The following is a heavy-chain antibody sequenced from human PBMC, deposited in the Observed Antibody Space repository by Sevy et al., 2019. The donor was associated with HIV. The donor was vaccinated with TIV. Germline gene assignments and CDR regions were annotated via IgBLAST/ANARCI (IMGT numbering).Heavy chain of an antibody. CDR1: GYTFTGYY. V-gene: IGHV1-2*02. CDR2: INPNSGGT. Sequence: ASVKVSCKASGYTFTGYYMHWVRQAPGQGLESMGWINPNSGGTNYAQKFQGRVTMTRDTSISTAYMELSRLRSDDTAVYYCARFGKMVRGVIIQNCFDPWGQGTLVTVSS. J-gene: IGHJ5*02. D-gene: IGHD3-10*01. CDR3: ARFGKMVRGVIIQNCFDP.